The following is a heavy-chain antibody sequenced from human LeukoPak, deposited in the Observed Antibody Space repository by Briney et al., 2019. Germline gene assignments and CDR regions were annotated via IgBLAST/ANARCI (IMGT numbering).Heavy chain of an antibody. J-gene: IGHJ4*02. CDR3: ARGPLLYGSGALATDY. D-gene: IGHD3-10*01. Sequence: ASVKVSCKASGYTFTSHDINWVRQAAGQGLEWMGWMNPNSGNTGYAQKFQGRVTTTRNTSISTAYMELSSLRSEDTAVYYCARGPLLYGSGALATDYWGQGTLVTVSS. CDR1: GYTFTSHD. CDR2: MNPNSGNT. V-gene: IGHV1-8*01.